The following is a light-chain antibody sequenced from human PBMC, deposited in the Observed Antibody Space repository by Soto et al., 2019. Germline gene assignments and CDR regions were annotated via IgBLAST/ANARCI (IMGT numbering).Light chain of an antibody. CDR2: GVR. CDR1: SSDVGSYNY. V-gene: IGLV2-14*01. CDR3: SSYTTSTTQV. Sequence: QSVLTQPASVSGSPGQSITISCTGTSSDVGSYNYVSWYQQHPGKAPKLMIYGVRNRPSGVSDRFSGSKSGKTASLTIFGLQAEDEADYYCSSYTTSTTQVFGGGTKLTVL. J-gene: IGLJ2*01.